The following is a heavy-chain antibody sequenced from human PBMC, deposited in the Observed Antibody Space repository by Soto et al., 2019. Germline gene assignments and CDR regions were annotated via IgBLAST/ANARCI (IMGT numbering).Heavy chain of an antibody. V-gene: IGHV1-69*06. Sequence: SVKVSCKASAGTFSSYAISWVRQGQGQGLEWVGGVIPNFGTANYAQKFQGRVTITADKSTSTAYMELSSLRSEDTAVYYCARGIPPPDIVVVTAASVYHYYYGMDVWGQGTTVTVSS. CDR1: AGTFSSYA. J-gene: IGHJ6*02. CDR3: ARGIPPPDIVVVTAASVYHYYYGMDV. CDR2: VIPNFGTA. D-gene: IGHD2-2*01.